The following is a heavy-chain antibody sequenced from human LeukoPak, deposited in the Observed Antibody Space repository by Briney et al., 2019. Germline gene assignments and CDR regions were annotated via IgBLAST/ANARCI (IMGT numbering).Heavy chain of an antibody. J-gene: IGHJ4*02. CDR3: ARLTQITAWYIHY. D-gene: IGHD4-23*01. Sequence: PSGTLSLTCAVSGGSISNTNWWSWVRQPPGKGLEWIGQVYFGGGTDYNPSLRSRVSISMDTPNNQLSLKLTSVTAADTAVYYCARLTQITAWYIHYWGQGTLVTVSS. CDR1: GGSISNTNW. CDR2: VYFGGGT. V-gene: IGHV4-4*02.